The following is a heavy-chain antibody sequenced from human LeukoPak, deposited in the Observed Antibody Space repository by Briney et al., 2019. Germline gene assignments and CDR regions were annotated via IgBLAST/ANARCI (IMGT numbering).Heavy chain of an antibody. CDR1: GFTFGGYA. J-gene: IGHJ6*02. D-gene: IGHD6-13*01. V-gene: IGHV3-23*01. CDR3: GRTIAQYSNSWLYYFYGLDV. CDR2: ISGGSEDS. Sequence: GGSLRLSCTASGFTFGGYAMTWVRQAPGKGLEWISSISGGSEDSYYADSVKGRFTISRDNSRSTLYLQMNSLRADDTAVYYCGRTIAQYSNSWLYYFYGLDVWGQGTTVTVSS.